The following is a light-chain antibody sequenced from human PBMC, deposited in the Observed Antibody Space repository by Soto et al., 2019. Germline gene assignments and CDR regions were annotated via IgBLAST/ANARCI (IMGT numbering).Light chain of an antibody. CDR3: QQYNNWPRT. CDR1: QSVSSSY. CDR2: DAS. Sequence: EIVMTQSPATLSASPGEGATLSCRASQSVSSSYLAWYQQKPGQAPSLLIYDASSRATGIPDRFSGSGSGTDFTLTISRLEPEDFAVYYCQQYNNWPRTFGQGTKVDI. V-gene: IGKV3D-20*02. J-gene: IGKJ1*01.